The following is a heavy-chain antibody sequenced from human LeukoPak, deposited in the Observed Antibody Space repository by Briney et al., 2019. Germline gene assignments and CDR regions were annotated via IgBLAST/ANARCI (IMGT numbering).Heavy chain of an antibody. D-gene: IGHD6-6*01. CDR1: GFTVSSNY. J-gene: IGHJ4*02. CDR2: IYSGGST. Sequence: GGSLRLSCAASGFTVSSNYMSWVRQAPGKGLEWVPVIYSGGSTYYADSVKGRFTISRDNSKNTLYLQMNSLRAEDTAVYYCARIRDFRLYYFDYWGQGTLVTVSS. V-gene: IGHV3-53*01. CDR3: ARIRDFRLYYFDY.